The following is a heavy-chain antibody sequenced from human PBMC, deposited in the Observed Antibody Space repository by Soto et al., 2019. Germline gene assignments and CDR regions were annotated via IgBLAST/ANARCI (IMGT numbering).Heavy chain of an antibody. D-gene: IGHD2-21*01. CDR2: VSAYNGNT. V-gene: IGHV1-18*01. Sequence: QVQLVQSGAEVKKPGASVKVSCKASGYTFSNAAITWVRQAPGQGLEWMGWVSAYNGNTNYAQQFKGRVTMTTDRSRSKAYMEIRSLRYDDKAVYCSARAARYSRNYMRYWGQGTLVTVSS. CDR3: ARAARYSRNYMRY. J-gene: IGHJ4*02. CDR1: GYTFSNAA.